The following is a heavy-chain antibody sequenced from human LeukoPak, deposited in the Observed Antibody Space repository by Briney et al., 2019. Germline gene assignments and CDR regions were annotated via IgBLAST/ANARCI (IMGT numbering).Heavy chain of an antibody. Sequence: PGGSLRLSCAASGFTFSSYEMNWVRQASGKGLEWVSYISSSGSTIYYADSVKGRFTISRDNSKNTVYLQMNSLRAEDTAVYYCAKDRGPLYDTISQTFDYWGQGNLVTVSS. CDR3: AKDRGPLYDTISQTFDY. D-gene: IGHD3-22*01. CDR2: ISSSGSTI. J-gene: IGHJ4*02. CDR1: GFTFSSYE. V-gene: IGHV3-48*03.